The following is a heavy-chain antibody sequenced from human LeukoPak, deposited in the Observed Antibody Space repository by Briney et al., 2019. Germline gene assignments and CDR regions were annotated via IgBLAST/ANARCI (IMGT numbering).Heavy chain of an antibody. CDR3: AREFVVVTHRKSYYFDY. J-gene: IGHJ4*02. D-gene: IGHD2-21*02. CDR1: GGTASSYA. CDR2: IIPIFGTA. Sequence: ASVNVSCKASGGTASSYAISWVRQAPGQGLEWMGGIIPIFGTANYAQKFQGRVTITADESTSTAYMALSSLRSEDTAVYYCAREFVVVTHRKSYYFDYWGQGTLVTVSS. V-gene: IGHV1-69*13.